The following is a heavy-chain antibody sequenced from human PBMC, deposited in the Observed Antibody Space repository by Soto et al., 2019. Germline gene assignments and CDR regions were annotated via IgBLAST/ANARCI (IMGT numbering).Heavy chain of an antibody. D-gene: IGHD3-10*01. Sequence: ASVKVSCKASGYTFTSYGISWVRQAPGQGLEWMGWISAYNGNTNYAQKLQGRVTMTTDTSTSTAYMELRSLRSDDTAVYYCAREGFYGSGSYLYYYGMDVWGQGNKVTVSS. V-gene: IGHV1-18*04. CDR3: AREGFYGSGSYLYYYGMDV. J-gene: IGHJ6*02. CDR2: ISAYNGNT. CDR1: GYTFTSYG.